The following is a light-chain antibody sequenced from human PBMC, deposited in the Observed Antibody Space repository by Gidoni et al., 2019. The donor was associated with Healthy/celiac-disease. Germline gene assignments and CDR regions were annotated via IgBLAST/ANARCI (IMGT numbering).Light chain of an antibody. CDR1: QSVSSSY. Sequence: EIVFTQSPGTLSLSPGERATLSCRASQSVSSSYLAWYQQKPGQAPRLLIDGASSRATGIPDRFSGSGSGTDFTLTISRLEPEDFAVYYWQQYGSSLGTFGQGTKLEIK. V-gene: IGKV3-20*01. CDR2: GAS. J-gene: IGKJ2*01. CDR3: QQYGSSLGT.